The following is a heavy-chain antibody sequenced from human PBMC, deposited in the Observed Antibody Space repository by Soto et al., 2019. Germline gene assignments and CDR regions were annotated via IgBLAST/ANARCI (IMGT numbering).Heavy chain of an antibody. CDR2: INSDGSST. D-gene: IGHD6-19*01. CDR1: GFTFSSYW. J-gene: IGHJ3*02. Sequence: GGSLRLSCAASGFTFSSYWMHWVRQAPGKGLVWVSRINSDGSSTSYADSVKGRFTISRDNAKNTLYLQMNSLRVEDTAVYYCARAPKTGYSSGWGAFDIWGQGTMVTVSS. CDR3: ARAPKTGYSSGWGAFDI. V-gene: IGHV3-74*01.